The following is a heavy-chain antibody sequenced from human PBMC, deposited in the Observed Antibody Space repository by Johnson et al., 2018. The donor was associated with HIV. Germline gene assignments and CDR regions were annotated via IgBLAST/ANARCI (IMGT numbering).Heavy chain of an antibody. CDR3: AKEGRDVLSDYDAFDM. CDR2: ISWNNGTI. D-gene: IGHD4-17*01. V-gene: IGHV3-9*01. J-gene: IGHJ3*02. CDR1: GITFDEYA. Sequence: VQLVESGGGLVQPGRSLRLSCPASGITFDEYALHWVRQAPGKGLEWVSGISWNNGTIGYADSVKGRFTISRDNSKNTLYLQMNSLRAEDTAVYYCAKEGRDVLSDYDAFDMWGHGTMVIVSS.